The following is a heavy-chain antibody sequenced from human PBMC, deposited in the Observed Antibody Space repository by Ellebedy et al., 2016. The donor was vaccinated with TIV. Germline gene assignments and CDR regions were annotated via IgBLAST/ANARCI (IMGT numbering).Heavy chain of an antibody. Sequence: MPSETLSLTCTVSGGPFRSSYWTWIPQPAGKGLQWIGRYFSTGSTHYNPPLKSRLTMSVDMSKNQFSLKLSSVTAADTAVYYCARDSYSNGWIESWGQGTLVTVSS. CDR3: ARDSYSNGWIES. D-gene: IGHD6-19*01. CDR1: GGPFRSSY. J-gene: IGHJ4*02. V-gene: IGHV4-4*07. CDR2: YFSTGST.